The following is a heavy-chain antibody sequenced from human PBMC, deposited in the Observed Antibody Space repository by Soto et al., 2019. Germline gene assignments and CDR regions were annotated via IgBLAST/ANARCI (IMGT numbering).Heavy chain of an antibody. CDR3: ARDKPVLTGTDI. D-gene: IGHD3-9*01. CDR2: IWSDESKK. Sequence: QVQLVESGGGVVQPGRSLRLSCAASGFTFSSYGMHWVRQAPGKGLEWVAVIWSDESKKYYADSVKGRFSISRDNSKNTLYLQMHSLKAEDTAVYYCARDKPVLTGTDIWGQGTLVTVSS. J-gene: IGHJ4*02. V-gene: IGHV3-33*01. CDR1: GFTFSSYG.